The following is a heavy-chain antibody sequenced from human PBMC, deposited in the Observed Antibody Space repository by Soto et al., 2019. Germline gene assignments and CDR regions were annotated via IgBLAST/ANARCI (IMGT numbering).Heavy chain of an antibody. J-gene: IGHJ5*02. CDR3: ARDQLERRAGGWFDP. D-gene: IGHD1-1*01. CDR2: IYHSGTT. Sequence: QVQLQESGPGLVKPSETLSLTCTVSGGSMSSYYWSWIRQPPGKGLEWIGYIYHSGTTNYNPSLKSRVTISVDTSKNQLPLKLTSVTAADTAVYYCARDQLERRAGGWFDPWGQGTLVTVSS. V-gene: IGHV4-59*01. CDR1: GGSMSSYY.